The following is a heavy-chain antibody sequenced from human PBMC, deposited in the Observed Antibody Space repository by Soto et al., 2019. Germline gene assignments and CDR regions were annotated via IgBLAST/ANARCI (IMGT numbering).Heavy chain of an antibody. CDR2: FYYDGRT. V-gene: IGHV4-39*02. D-gene: IGHD3-22*01. J-gene: IGHJ4*02. CDR1: GASFSDANYY. Sequence: LSLTCIFSGASFSDANYYGVWIRQPPGEGLEWIGSFYYDGRTYYNASLKSRVTISVDTSKNHFSLMLTSVTAADTAVYYCARRSNIVVEPTWGQGTRGTVAS. CDR3: ARRSNIVVEPT.